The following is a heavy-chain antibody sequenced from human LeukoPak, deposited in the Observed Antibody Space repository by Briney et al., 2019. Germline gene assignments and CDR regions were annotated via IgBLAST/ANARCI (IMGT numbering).Heavy chain of an antibody. CDR1: GYTFTGYY. CDR2: INPNSGGT. J-gene: IGHJ4*02. D-gene: IGHD6-13*01. CDR3: ARSYSSSWFDY. Sequence: GASVTVSCKASGYTFTGYYMHWVRQAPGQGLEWMGWINPNSGGTNYAQKFQGRVTMTRDTSISTAYMELSRLRSDATAVYYCARSYSSSWFDYWGQGTLVTVSS. V-gene: IGHV1-2*02.